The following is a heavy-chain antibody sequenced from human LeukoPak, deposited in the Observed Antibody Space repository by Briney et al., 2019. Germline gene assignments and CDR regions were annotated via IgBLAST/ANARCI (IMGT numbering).Heavy chain of an antibody. V-gene: IGHV3-20*04. CDR2: INWNGGST. CDR3: ARSPRGYSFYFDY. D-gene: IGHD3-22*01. J-gene: IGHJ4*02. Sequence: GGSLRLSCAASGFTFDDYGMSWVRQAPGKGLEWVSGINWNGGSTGYADSVKGRSTISRDNAKNSLYLQMNSLRAEDTAVYYCARSPRGYSFYFDYWGQGTLVTVSS. CDR1: GFTFDDYG.